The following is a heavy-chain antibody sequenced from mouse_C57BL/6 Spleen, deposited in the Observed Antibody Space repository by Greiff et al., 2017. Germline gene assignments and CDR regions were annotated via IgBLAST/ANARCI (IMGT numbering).Heavy chain of an antibody. J-gene: IGHJ3*01. D-gene: IGHD2-4*01. V-gene: IGHV1-64*01. CDR3: ARSHDYDGFAY. Sequence: VQLQQPGAELVKPGASVKLSCKASGYTFTSYWMHWVKQRPGQGLEWIGMIHPNSGSTNYNEKFKSKATLTVDKSSSTAYMQLSSLTSEDSAVYYCARSHDYDGFAYWGQGTLVTVSA. CDR2: IHPNSGST. CDR1: GYTFTSYW.